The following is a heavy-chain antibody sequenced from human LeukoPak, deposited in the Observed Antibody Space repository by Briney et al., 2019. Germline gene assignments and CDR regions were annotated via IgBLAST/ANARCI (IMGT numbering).Heavy chain of an antibody. CDR1: GYTFTSYD. Sequence: ASVKVSCKASGYTFTSYDINWVRQATGQGLEWMGWMNPNSGNTGYAQKFQGRVTMTEDTSTDTAYMELGSLRSEDTAVYYCATPPGSSPDTYLDYWGQGTLVTVSS. D-gene: IGHD6-6*01. V-gene: IGHV1-8*01. CDR3: ATPPGSSPDTYLDY. J-gene: IGHJ4*02. CDR2: MNPNSGNT.